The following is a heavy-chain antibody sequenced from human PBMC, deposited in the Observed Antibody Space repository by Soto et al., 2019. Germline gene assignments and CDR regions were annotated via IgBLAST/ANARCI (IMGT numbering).Heavy chain of an antibody. V-gene: IGHV3-23*01. D-gene: IGHD3-10*01. CDR3: AKNSGWFNT. J-gene: IGHJ5*02. CDR2: IDGSGGTT. CDR1: GFKSVDYA. Sequence: LRLSCAASGFKSVDYAMGWVRQAPGKGLEWVSTIDGSGGTTYYADSVKGRFTISRDNSINTVFLQMNSLRADDTALYFCAKNSGWFNTWGQGALVTVSS.